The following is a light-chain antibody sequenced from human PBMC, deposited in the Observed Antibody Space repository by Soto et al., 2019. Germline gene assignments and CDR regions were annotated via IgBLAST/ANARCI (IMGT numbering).Light chain of an antibody. CDR1: SSDVGGYNY. CDR3: SSYTSSKTWV. J-gene: IGLJ3*02. CDR2: EVS. V-gene: IGLV2-14*01. Sequence: QSALTQPPSASGFPGQSITISCTGTSSDVGGYNYVSWYQQHPDRAPKLMIYEVSDRPSGVSNRFSGSKSGNTASLTISGLQAEDEADYYCSSYTSSKTWVFGGGTKVTVL.